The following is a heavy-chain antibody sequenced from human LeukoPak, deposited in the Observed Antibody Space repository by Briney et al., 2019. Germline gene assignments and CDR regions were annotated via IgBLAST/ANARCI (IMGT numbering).Heavy chain of an antibody. V-gene: IGHV3-30*04. CDR3: ASPGLGGRGGAFIY. Sequence: GRSLRLSCAASGFTFSSYAMHWVRQAPGKGLEWVAVISYDGSNKYYADSVKGRFTISRDNSKNTLYLQMNSLRAEDTAVYYCASPGLGGRGGAFIYWGQGTLVTVSS. CDR2: ISYDGSNK. D-gene: IGHD2/OR15-2a*01. J-gene: IGHJ4*02. CDR1: GFTFSSYA.